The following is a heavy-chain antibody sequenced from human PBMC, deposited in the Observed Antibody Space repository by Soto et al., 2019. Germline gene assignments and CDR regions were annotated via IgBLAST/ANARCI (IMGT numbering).Heavy chain of an antibody. CDR1: GGSFSGYY. V-gene: IGHV4-34*01. D-gene: IGHD6-6*01. J-gene: IGHJ4*02. CDR3: ARGDTSNSYYFDY. Sequence: PSETLSLTCAAYGGSFSGYYWSWIRQPPGKGLEWIGEINHSGSTNYNPSLKSRVTISVDTSKNQFSLKLSSVTAADTAVYYCARGDTSNSYYFDYWGQVTLVTVSS. CDR2: INHSGST.